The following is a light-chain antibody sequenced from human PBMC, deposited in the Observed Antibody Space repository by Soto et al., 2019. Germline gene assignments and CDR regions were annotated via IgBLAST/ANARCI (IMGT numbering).Light chain of an antibody. CDR1: QSISGY. J-gene: IGKJ1*01. CDR2: ASS. V-gene: IGKV1-39*01. CDR3: QQSSIRPPT. Sequence: DIQMTQSPSSLSASIGDSVTITCRASQSISGYLNWYQQKPGGAPKFLIYASSTLQSGVPSRFSGSGYGTDFTLTINNLHPEDFATYYCQQSSIRPPTFGQGTKVEVK.